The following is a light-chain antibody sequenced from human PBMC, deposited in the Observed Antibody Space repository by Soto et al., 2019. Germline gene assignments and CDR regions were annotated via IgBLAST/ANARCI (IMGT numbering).Light chain of an antibody. J-gene: IGLJ2*01. V-gene: IGLV4-69*01. CDR3: QTWGSGIVV. CDR1: SGHSNYA. Sequence: QLVLTQSPSASASLGASVKLTCTLSSGHSNYAIAWHQQQSEKGPRYLMKLNSDGSHSKGDGIPDRFSGSSSGAERYLTISSLQSEDEVDYYCQTWGSGIVVFGGGTQLTVL. CDR2: LNSDGSH.